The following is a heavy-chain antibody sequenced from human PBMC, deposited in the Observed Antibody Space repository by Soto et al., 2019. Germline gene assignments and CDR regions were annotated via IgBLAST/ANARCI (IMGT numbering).Heavy chain of an antibody. Sequence: SETLSLTCTVSGGSISSYYWSWIRQPPGKGLEWIGYIYYSGSTNYNPSLKSRVTISVDTSKNQFSLKLSSVTAADTAVYYCARVGSSSSWYLGNPAHYYYYMDVWGKGTTVTVSS. CDR3: ARVGSSSSWYLGNPAHYYYYMDV. CDR1: GGSISSYY. V-gene: IGHV4-59*01. D-gene: IGHD6-13*01. J-gene: IGHJ6*03. CDR2: IYYSGST.